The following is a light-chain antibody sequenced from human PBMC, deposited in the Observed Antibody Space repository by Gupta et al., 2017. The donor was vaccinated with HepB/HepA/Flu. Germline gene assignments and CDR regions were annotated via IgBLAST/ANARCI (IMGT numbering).Light chain of an antibody. CDR2: WAS. J-gene: IGKJ2*01. Sequence: DFVMTQSPDSLAVSLGERATINCKSSQSVLYSSNNKNYLAWYQQKPGRPPKLLIYWASTRESGVPDRFSGSGSGTDFTLAISSLQAEDVAVYYCQQYYNIPYTFGQGTKLEIK. CDR3: QQYYNIPYT. V-gene: IGKV4-1*01. CDR1: QSVLYSSNNKNY.